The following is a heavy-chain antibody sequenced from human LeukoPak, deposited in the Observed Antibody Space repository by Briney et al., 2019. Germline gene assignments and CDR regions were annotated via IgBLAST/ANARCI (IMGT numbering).Heavy chain of an antibody. J-gene: IGHJ3*01. CDR2: TYYRSKWYN. CDR1: GDSVSSNSAA. Sequence: SQTLSLTCAISGDSVSSNSAAWNWIRQSPSRGLEWLGRTYYRSKWYNDYAASVKSRITINSDTSENHFSLQLNSVTPEDTAVYYCARSAVATRGTAFDVWGQGTMVTVSS. CDR3: ARSAVATRGTAFDV. D-gene: IGHD1-26*01. V-gene: IGHV6-1*01.